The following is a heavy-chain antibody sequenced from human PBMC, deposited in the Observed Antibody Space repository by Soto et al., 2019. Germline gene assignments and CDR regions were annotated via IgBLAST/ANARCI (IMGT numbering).Heavy chain of an antibody. J-gene: IGHJ4*02. Sequence: QVQLVESGGGVVQPGRSLRLSCAASGFTFSNYAMHWVRQAPGKGLEWVAVISSDGSNKYYADSVKGRFTISRDNSKNTLFLQMNSLRAEDTAVYYCARFKGWGGGSCYSYLAYWGQGTLVTVSS. CDR1: GFTFSNYA. CDR3: ARFKGWGGGSCYSYLAY. V-gene: IGHV3-30-3*01. D-gene: IGHD2-15*01. CDR2: ISSDGSNK.